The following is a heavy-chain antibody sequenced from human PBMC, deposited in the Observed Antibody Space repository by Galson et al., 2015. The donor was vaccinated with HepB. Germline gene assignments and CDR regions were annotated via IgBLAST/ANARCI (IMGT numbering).Heavy chain of an antibody. J-gene: IGHJ6*02. CDR3: TGDYGDYGYYYGMDV. CDR2: IRSKAYGGTT. D-gene: IGHD4-17*01. Sequence: SLRLSCAASGFTFGDYAMSWFRQAPGKGLEWVGFIRSKAYGGTTEYAASVKGRFTISRDDSKSIAYLQMNSLKTEDTAVYYCTGDYGDYGYYYGMDVWGQGTTATVSS. CDR1: GFTFGDYA. V-gene: IGHV3-49*03.